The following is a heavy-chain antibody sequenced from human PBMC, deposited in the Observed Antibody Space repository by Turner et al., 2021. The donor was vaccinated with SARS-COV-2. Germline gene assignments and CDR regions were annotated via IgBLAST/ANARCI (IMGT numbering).Heavy chain of an antibody. Sequence: QVPQLESGGGVVQPGRSLRLSCAASGFTFSSYGMHWVRQAPGKGLEWVAVIWYDGSNKFYADSVKGRFTISRDNSKNTLYLQMNSLRAEDTAVYYCARDADYGGNPGGFDYWGQGTLVTVSS. J-gene: IGHJ4*02. V-gene: IGHV3-33*01. CDR3: ARDADYGGNPGGFDY. CDR2: IWYDGSNK. CDR1: GFTFSSYG. D-gene: IGHD4-17*01.